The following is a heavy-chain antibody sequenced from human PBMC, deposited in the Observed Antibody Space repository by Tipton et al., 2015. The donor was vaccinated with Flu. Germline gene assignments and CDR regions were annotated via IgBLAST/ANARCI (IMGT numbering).Heavy chain of an antibody. D-gene: IGHD3-3*01. CDR1: GASVSSSSYY. CDR2: IYYSGNT. Sequence: TLSLTCTVSGASVSSSSYYWGWIRQPPGKGLEWIGSIYYSGNTYYNPSLKSRLTISIDTSKNKLSLRLSSVTAADTAVYYCARTGSTVFGVVRHSWFDPWGLGTLVTVSS. V-gene: IGHV4-39*01. J-gene: IGHJ5*02. CDR3: ARTGSTVFGVVRHSWFDP.